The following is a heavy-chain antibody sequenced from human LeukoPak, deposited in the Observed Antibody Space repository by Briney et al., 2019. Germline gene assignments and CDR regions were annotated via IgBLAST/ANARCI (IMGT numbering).Heavy chain of an antibody. Sequence: PGGSVRLSCAASGLTFNNFCMSWVRQAPGKGLEWVANLKPDGGEKYYVDSVKGRFTISRDNPKSSLYLQMNSLRAEDTAVYYCARSPDGFDLWGRGTLVTVSS. J-gene: IGHJ2*01. CDR3: ARSPDGFDL. CDR1: GLTFNNFC. CDR2: LKPDGGEK. V-gene: IGHV3-7*03.